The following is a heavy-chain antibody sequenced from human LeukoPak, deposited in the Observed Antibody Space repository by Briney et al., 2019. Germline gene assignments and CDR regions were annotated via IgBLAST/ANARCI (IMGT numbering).Heavy chain of an antibody. Sequence: GGSLRLSCAASGFTLSSYAMSWVRKPPGLGLACLPPISINSGGTYYADSVKGRFTISTDNSKNTLYLQMNSLRAEDTAVYYCAKDGRGGVPRAFDIWGQGTMVTVSS. CDR2: ISINSGGT. V-gene: IGHV3-23*01. J-gene: IGHJ3*02. D-gene: IGHD2-15*01. CDR1: GFTLSSYA. CDR3: AKDGRGGVPRAFDI.